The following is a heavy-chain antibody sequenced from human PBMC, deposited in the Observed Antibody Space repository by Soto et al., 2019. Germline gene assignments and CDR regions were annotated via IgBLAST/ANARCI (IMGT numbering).Heavy chain of an antibody. CDR1: GYSFAGYW. D-gene: IGHD3-22*01. CDR3: ARQIYDSDTGPNFQYYFDS. V-gene: IGHV5-10-1*01. J-gene: IGHJ4*02. CDR2: IDPSDSQT. Sequence: PGESLKISCKGSGYSFAGYWITWVRQKPGKGLEWMGRIDPSDSQTYYSPSFRGRVTISVTKSITTVFLQWSSLRASDTAMYYRARQIYDSDTGPNFQYYFDSWGQGTPVTVSS.